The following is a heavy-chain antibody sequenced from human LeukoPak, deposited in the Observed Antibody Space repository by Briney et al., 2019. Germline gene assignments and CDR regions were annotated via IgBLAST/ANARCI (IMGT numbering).Heavy chain of an antibody. CDR2: FDPEDGET. CDR1: GYTLTELS. D-gene: IGHD3-16*02. J-gene: IGHJ4*02. V-gene: IGHV1-24*01. CDR3: ATDKHVWGSYRYGY. Sequence: GASVKVSCKVSGYTLTELSMHWVRQAPGKGLEWMGGFDPEDGETIYAQKFQGRVTMTEDTSTDTAYMELSSLRSEDTAVYYCATDKHVWGSYRYGYWGQGTLVTVSS.